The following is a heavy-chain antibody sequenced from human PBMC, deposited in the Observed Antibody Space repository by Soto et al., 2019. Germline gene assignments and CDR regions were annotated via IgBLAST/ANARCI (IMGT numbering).Heavy chain of an antibody. D-gene: IGHD2-2*01. CDR1: GFTFDDYA. J-gene: IGHJ4*02. CDR2: ISWNSGSI. V-gene: IGHV3-9*01. CDR3: AKGPLGTDIVVVPAYYFDY. Sequence: GGSLRLSCAASGFTFDDYAMHWVRQAPGKGLEWVSGISWNSGSIGYADSVKGRFTISRDNAKNSLYLQMNSLRAEDTALYYCAKGPLGTDIVVVPAYYFDYWGQGTLVTVSS.